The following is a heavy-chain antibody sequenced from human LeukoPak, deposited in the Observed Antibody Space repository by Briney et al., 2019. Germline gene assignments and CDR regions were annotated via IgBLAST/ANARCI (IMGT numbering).Heavy chain of an antibody. D-gene: IGHD2-2*02. CDR2: INWNSGSI. Sequence: PGGSLRLSCAASGFTFDDYAMHWVRQAPGKGLEWVSGINWNSGSIGYADSVKGRFTISRDNAKNSLYLQMNSLRAEDMALYYCAKSRYCSSTSCYTGFDYWGQGTLVTVSS. J-gene: IGHJ4*02. CDR1: GFTFDDYA. CDR3: AKSRYCSSTSCYTGFDY. V-gene: IGHV3-9*03.